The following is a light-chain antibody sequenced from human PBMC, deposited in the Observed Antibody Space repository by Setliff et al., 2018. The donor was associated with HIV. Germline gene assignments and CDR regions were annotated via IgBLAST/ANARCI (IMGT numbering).Light chain of an antibody. CDR1: SSDIGGYNY. CDR3: LSYTSGSTLYV. CDR2: DVS. J-gene: IGLJ1*01. V-gene: IGLV2-14*03. Sequence: SALTQPASVSGSPGQSITISCTGTSSDIGGYNYVSWYQQHPGKAPKLMIYDVSNRPSGIPYRLSGSKSDNTASLTISGLQAEDEADYYCLSYTSGSTLYVFGTGTKV.